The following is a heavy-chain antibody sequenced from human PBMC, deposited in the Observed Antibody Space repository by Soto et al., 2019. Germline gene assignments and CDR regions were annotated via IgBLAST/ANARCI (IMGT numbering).Heavy chain of an antibody. CDR3: ARKTIFAYSSSWYFKNWFDP. CDR2: INHSGST. D-gene: IGHD6-13*01. V-gene: IGHV4-34*01. Sequence: LSLTCAVYGGSFSGYYWSWIRQPPGKGLEWIGEINHSGSTNYNPSLKSRVTISVDTSKNQFSLKLSSVTAADTAVYYCARKTIFAYSSSWYFKNWFDPWGQGTLVTVS. J-gene: IGHJ5*02. CDR1: GGSFSGYY.